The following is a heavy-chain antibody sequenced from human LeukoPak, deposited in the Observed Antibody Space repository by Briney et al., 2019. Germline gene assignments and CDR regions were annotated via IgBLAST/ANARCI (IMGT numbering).Heavy chain of an antibody. CDR1: VCTFSSYA. Sequence: ASVKVSCKASVCTFSSYAISWVRQARGQGLEWMGGIIPIFGTANYAQKFQGRVTITADESTSTAYMELSSLRSEDTAVYYCAREGVVYYGMDVWGLGTTVTVSS. D-gene: IGHD2-21*01. J-gene: IGHJ6*02. CDR2: IIPIFGTA. V-gene: IGHV1-69*01. CDR3: AREGVVYYGMDV.